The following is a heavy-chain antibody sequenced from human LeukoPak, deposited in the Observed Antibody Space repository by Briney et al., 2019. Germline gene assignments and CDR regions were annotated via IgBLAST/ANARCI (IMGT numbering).Heavy chain of an antibody. V-gene: IGHV4-4*02. J-gene: IGHJ4*02. CDR2: IHPGGST. Sequence: SGTLSLTCAVSGVSISISNWWSWVRQPAGKGLEWIAEIHPGGSTKYNPSLKSRVTISVDTSRNQFSLKLSSVTAADTAVYYCASLAVAGLSEGYWGQGTLVIVSS. D-gene: IGHD6-19*01. CDR3: ASLAVAGLSEGY. CDR1: GVSISISNW.